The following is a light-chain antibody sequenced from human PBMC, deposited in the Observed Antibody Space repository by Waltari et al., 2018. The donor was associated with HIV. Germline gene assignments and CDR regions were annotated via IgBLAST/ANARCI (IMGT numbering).Light chain of an antibody. CDR1: QSLLYSSNNEDY. Sequence: DIVMTQSPDSLTVSLGERATIHCKSNQSLLYSSNNEDYLAWYQQKPGQSPKLLIYWASTRQSGVPDRFTGTASETDFTLTITSLQADDAAVYYCQQYRSTPWTFGQGT. CDR3: QQYRSTPWT. J-gene: IGKJ1*01. V-gene: IGKV4-1*01. CDR2: WAS.